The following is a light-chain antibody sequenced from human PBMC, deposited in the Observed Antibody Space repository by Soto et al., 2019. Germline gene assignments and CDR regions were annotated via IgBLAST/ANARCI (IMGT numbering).Light chain of an antibody. V-gene: IGKV3-11*01. J-gene: IGKJ5*01. CDR3: QQRSNWIT. Sequence: DIVLTQAPATLSLSPGERATVSCWSSQSVSTYLAWYQQKPGQAPRLLIYDASSRATGIPARFSGSGSGTDFTLTISSVEPEDFAVYYCQQRSNWITFGQGTRLEIK. CDR2: DAS. CDR1: QSVSTY.